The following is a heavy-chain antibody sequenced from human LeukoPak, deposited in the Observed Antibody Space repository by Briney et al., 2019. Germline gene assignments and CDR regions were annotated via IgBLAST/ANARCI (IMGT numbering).Heavy chain of an antibody. CDR2: ISHNGYDN. V-gene: IGHV3-30*03. CDR3: VRDRREAYSSGWSRDFDY. J-gene: IGHJ4*02. Sequence: GRSLRLSCAAFGLTFSSYEMNWVRRAPGKGLEWVAVISHNGYDNYYADSLKGRFSISRDNSKNTRYLQVNSLRAEDTAVYYCVRDRREAYSSGWSRDFDYWGQGTLVTVSS. CDR1: GLTFSSYE. D-gene: IGHD6-25*01.